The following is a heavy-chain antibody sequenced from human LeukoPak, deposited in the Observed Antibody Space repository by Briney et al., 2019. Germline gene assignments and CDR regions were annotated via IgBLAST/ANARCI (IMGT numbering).Heavy chain of an antibody. CDR2: IYSGGST. Sequence: GGSLRLSCAACGFTVSSNYMSWVRQARGKGLEWVSVIYSGGSTYYADSVKGRFTISRDNSKNTLYLQMNSLRAEDTAVYYCARVAARPRYYYYYGMDVWGQGTTVTVSS. CDR3: ARVAARPRYYYYYGMDV. D-gene: IGHD6-6*01. V-gene: IGHV3-53*01. CDR1: GFTVSSNY. J-gene: IGHJ6*02.